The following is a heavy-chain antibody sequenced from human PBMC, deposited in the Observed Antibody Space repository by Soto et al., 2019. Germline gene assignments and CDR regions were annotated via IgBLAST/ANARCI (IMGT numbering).Heavy chain of an antibody. CDR2: IYYSGST. V-gene: IGHV4-30-4*01. J-gene: IGHJ4*02. CDR3: ARGQGSSWYSFFDY. Sequence: SETLSLTCTVSGGSISSGDYYWSWIRQPPGKGLEWIGYIYYSGSTYYNPSLKSRVTISVDTSKNQFSLKLSSVTAADTAVYYCARGQGSSWYSFFDYWGQGTLVTVS. CDR1: GGSISSGDYY. D-gene: IGHD6-13*01.